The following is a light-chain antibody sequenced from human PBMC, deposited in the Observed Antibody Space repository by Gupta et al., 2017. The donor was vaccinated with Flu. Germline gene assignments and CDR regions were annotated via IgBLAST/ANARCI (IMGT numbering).Light chain of an antibody. V-gene: IGLV2-8*01. Sequence: SVTISCTGTSRGVGDYDYVSWYQHHPGKAPKVMIYDVSQRPSGVPYRFSGSESGNTASLTVSGLQAEDEADYYCCSDAGSNNWVFGGGTKLTVL. CDR1: SRGVGDYDY. CDR3: CSDAGSNNWV. CDR2: DVS. J-gene: IGLJ3*02.